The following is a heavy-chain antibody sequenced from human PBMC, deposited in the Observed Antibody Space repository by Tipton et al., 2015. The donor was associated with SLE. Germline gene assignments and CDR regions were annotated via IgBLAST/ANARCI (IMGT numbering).Heavy chain of an antibody. V-gene: IGHV3-30*04. D-gene: IGHD2-8*01. CDR1: GFTFSSYA. CDR3: IRECVNGGADV. CDR2: ISYDGSNN. Sequence: SLRLSCAASGFTFSSYAMNWVRQAPGKGLEWVAIISYDGSNNYLADSVKGRFTISRDEAKESLYLQMNSLRAADSAKYYCIRECVNGGADVWGQGTTVTVSS. J-gene: IGHJ6*02.